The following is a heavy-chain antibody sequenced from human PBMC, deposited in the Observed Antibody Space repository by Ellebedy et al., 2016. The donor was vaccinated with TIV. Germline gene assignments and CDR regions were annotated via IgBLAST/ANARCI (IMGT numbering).Heavy chain of an antibody. CDR2: VKQDGSEK. CDR1: GFTFGSYW. V-gene: IGHV3-7*01. CDR3: ARVPFAYSSRWYHPFGSFDL. J-gene: IGHJ3*01. D-gene: IGHD6-13*01. Sequence: GGSLRLSCAASGFTFGSYWMSWVRQAPGKGLEWVANVKQDGSEKYYVDSVKGRFSISRDNAKNSVYLQMNSLRVEDTALYYCARVPFAYSSRWYHPFGSFDLWGQGTMVTVSS.